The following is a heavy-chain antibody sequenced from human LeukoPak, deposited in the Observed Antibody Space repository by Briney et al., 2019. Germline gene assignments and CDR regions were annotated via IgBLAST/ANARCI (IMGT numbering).Heavy chain of an antibody. V-gene: IGHV4-34*01. CDR2: INHSGST. Sequence: RSETLSLTCAVYGESFSGHYWTWIRQPPGRGLEWIGEINHSGSTTSNPSLNNRVTISVDTSKNQFSLKLTSVTAADTAVYYCARPRYGSGSLDSWGQGTLVTVSS. D-gene: IGHD3-10*01. J-gene: IGHJ4*02. CDR1: GESFSGHY. CDR3: ARPRYGSGSLDS.